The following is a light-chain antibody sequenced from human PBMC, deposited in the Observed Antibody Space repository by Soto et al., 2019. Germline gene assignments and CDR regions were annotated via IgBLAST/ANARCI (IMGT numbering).Light chain of an antibody. CDR2: WAS. CDR3: KQYYTVPSFT. Sequence: DIVMTQSPDSLAVSLGEKATINCKSGQSVLYVGNSKNYLAWYQQKPGQPPKLLIYWASTRESGVPDRFSGSGSGTDFTLTISSLQAEDVAVYYCKQYYTVPSFTFGPGTTVDIK. CDR1: QSVLYVGNSKNY. V-gene: IGKV4-1*01. J-gene: IGKJ3*01.